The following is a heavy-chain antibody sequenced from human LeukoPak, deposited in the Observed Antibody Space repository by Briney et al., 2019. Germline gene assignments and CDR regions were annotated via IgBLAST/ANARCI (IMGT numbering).Heavy chain of an antibody. V-gene: IGHV3-11*01. D-gene: IGHD2-21*02. J-gene: IGHJ4*02. CDR3: ARDLEAYCGGDCSPHNY. Sequence: PGGSLRLSRAASGFTFSDYYMSRIRQAPGKGLEWVSYISSSGSTIYYADSVKGRFTISRDNAKNSLYLKMNSLRAEDTAVYYCARDLEAYCGGDCSPHNYWGQGTLVTVSS. CDR1: GFTFSDYY. CDR2: ISSSGSTI.